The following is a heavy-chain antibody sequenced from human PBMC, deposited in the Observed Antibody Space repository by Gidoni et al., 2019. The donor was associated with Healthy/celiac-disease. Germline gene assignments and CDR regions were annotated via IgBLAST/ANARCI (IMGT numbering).Heavy chain of an antibody. CDR3: ARDRWCGELFHWFDP. CDR2: IIPIFGTA. D-gene: IGHD3-10*01. Sequence: QVQLVQSGAEVQKPGSSVKVSCKASGCPFSSYAISWVRQSPGQGLEWMGGIIPIFGTANYAKKFQGRVTITADESTSTAYMELSSLRSEDTAVYYCARDRWCGELFHWFDPWGQGTLVTVSS. J-gene: IGHJ5*02. V-gene: IGHV1-69*01. CDR1: GCPFSSYA.